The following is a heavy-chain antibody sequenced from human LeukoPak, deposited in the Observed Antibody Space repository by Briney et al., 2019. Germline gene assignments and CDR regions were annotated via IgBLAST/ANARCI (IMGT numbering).Heavy chain of an antibody. D-gene: IGHD1-14*01. CDR3: ASRWAPRDWEPDAFDI. J-gene: IGHJ3*02. V-gene: IGHV3-11*04. CDR2: ISSSGNTI. Sequence: PGGSLRLSCAASGFTFSDYYMSWLRQAPGKGLEWVSYISSSGNTIYYADSVKGRFTISRDNAKNSLYLQMNSLRAEDTAVYYCASRWAPRDWEPDAFDIWGQGTMVTVSS. CDR1: GFTFSDYY.